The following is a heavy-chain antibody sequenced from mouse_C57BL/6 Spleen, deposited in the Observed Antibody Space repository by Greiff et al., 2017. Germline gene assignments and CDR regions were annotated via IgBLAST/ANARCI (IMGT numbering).Heavy chain of an antibody. V-gene: IGHV1-52*01. J-gene: IGHJ2*01. D-gene: IGHD1-1*01. Sequence: QVQLQQPGAELVRPGSSVKLSCKASGYTFTSYWMHWVKQRPIQGLEWIGNIDPSDSETHYNQKFKDKATLTVDKSSSTAYMQLSSLTSEDSAVYYCARDYGSSYGGGYFDYWGQGTTLTVSS. CDR1: GYTFTSYW. CDR2: IDPSDSET. CDR3: ARDYGSSYGGGYFDY.